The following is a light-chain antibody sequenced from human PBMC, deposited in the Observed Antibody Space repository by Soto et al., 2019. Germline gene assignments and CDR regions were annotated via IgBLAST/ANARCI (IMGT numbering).Light chain of an antibody. CDR1: AGPVTSDSN. V-gene: IGLV7-43*01. Sequence: QTVVTQEPSLTVSPGGTVTLTCSSSAGPVTSDSNPNWFQQSPGQAPRALIYGISSKHTWTPARFTGSLLGGKAALTLSGVQPEDEADYYCLLYYGGAQVFGGGTKLTVL. CDR3: LLYYGGAQV. J-gene: IGLJ2*01. CDR2: GIS.